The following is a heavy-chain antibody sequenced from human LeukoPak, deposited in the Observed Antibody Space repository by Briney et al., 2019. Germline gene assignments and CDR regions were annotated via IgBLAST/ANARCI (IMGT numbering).Heavy chain of an antibody. Sequence: PGGSPRLSCAASGFTFIDYDMHWVRQVIGKGLEWVSAIGIRGDTHYSGSVKGRFTISRENAESSLYLQMNSLRAEDTAVYYCARGGIQVSGIDEFDYWGQGTLVTVYS. CDR1: GFTFIDYD. CDR3: ARGGIQVSGIDEFDY. CDR2: IGIRGDT. J-gene: IGHJ4*02. V-gene: IGHV3-13*01. D-gene: IGHD6-19*01.